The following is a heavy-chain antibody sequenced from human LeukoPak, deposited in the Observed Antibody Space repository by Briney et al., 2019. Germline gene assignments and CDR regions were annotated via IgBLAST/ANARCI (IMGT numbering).Heavy chain of an antibody. CDR1: GFTFSSYG. CDR3: AKYSGYDPHYYYYYYYMDV. J-gene: IGHJ6*03. Sequence: PGGSLRLSCAASGFTFSSYGMHWIRQAPGKGLEWVSYISATGSSINYADSVKGRFTISRDNSKNTLYLQMNSLRAEDTAVYYCAKYSGYDPHYYYYYYYMDVWGKGTTVTVSS. V-gene: IGHV3-23*01. D-gene: IGHD5-12*01. CDR2: ISATGSSI.